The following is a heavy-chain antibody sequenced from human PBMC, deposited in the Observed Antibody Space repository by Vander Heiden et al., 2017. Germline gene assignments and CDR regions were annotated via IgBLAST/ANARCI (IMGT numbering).Heavy chain of an antibody. D-gene: IGHD5-18*01. J-gene: IGHJ4*02. CDR3: AKDKGGYSYGLVDY. Sequence: QVQLVESGGGVVQPGRSLRLSCAASGFTFSSYGMHWVRQAPGKGLEWVAVISYDGSNKYYADSVKGRFTISRDNSKNTLYLQMNRMRAEDTAVYYCAKDKGGYSYGLVDYWGQGTLVTVSS. CDR2: ISYDGSNK. CDR1: GFTFSSYG. V-gene: IGHV3-30*18.